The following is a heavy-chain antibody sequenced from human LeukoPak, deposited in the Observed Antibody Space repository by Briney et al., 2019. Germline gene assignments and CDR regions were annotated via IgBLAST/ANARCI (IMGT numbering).Heavy chain of an antibody. CDR1: GFTFSSYS. J-gene: IGHJ4*02. Sequence: GGSLRLSCAASGFTFSSYSMNWVRQAPGKGLEWVSYISSSSSTIYYADSVKGRFTISRDNAKNSLYLQMNSLRAEDTAVYYCASPRYHWVYYFDYWGQGTLVTVSS. CDR2: ISSSSSTI. D-gene: IGHD1-14*01. V-gene: IGHV3-48*01. CDR3: ASPRYHWVYYFDY.